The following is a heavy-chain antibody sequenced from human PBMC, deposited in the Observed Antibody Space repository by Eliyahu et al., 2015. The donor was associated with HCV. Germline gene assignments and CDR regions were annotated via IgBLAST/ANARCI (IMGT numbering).Heavy chain of an antibody. V-gene: IGHV3-33*01. D-gene: IGHD4-23*01. CDR2: IWYDGRNK. Sequence: QVQLVESGGGVVQPGXSLRLSCAXXGFIFRSXGXYWVRQAPGKGLEGVAVIWYDGRNKNYADSVKGRFTISRDNSKNILYLEMSSLRAEDTAVYYCARVFNDYGGMSLDYWGQGTLVTVS. CDR3: ARVFNDYGGMSLDY. J-gene: IGHJ4*02. CDR1: GFIFRSXG.